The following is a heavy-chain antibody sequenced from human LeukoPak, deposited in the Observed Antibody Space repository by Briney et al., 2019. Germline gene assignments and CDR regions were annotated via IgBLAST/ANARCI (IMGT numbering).Heavy chain of an antibody. J-gene: IGHJ4*02. CDR3: ARDGGYSGYKVYFDY. V-gene: IGHV4-4*07. CDR2: IYTSGST. D-gene: IGHD5-12*01. Sequence: PSETLSLTCTVSGGSISTYYWSWIRQPAGKGLEWIGHIYTSGSTNYNPSLKSRVTMSVDTSKNQFSLKLTSVTAADTAVYYCARDGGYSGYKVYFDYWGQGTLVTVSS. CDR1: GGSISTYY.